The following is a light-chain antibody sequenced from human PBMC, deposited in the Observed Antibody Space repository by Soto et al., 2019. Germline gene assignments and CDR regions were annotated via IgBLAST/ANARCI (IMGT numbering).Light chain of an antibody. V-gene: IGKV1-5*01. CDR3: QQYNSYSPRT. Sequence: DIQMAQSPSTPSSSVGDRVTITFRASQSISSWLAWYQQKPGKAPKLLIYDASSLESGVPSRFSGSGSGTEFTLTISSLQPDDFATYYCQQYNSYSPRTFGQGTKVDIK. J-gene: IGKJ1*01. CDR1: QSISSW. CDR2: DAS.